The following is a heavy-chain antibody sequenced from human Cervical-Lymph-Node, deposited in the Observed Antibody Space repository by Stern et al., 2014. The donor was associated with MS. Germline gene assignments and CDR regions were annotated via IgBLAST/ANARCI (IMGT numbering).Heavy chain of an antibody. D-gene: IGHD4-17*01. V-gene: IGHV5-51*01. CDR3: ARDYGDYAFDY. Sequence: EVPLVQSGAEVKKPGESLKISCKGSGYSFTANWIAWVRQMPGQGLERMGIIYPGDSDPRYSPSFQGQVTISADKSISTAYLQWSSLKASDTAMYYCARDYGDYAFDYWGQGTLVTVSS. CDR1: GYSFTANW. CDR2: IYPGDSDP. J-gene: IGHJ4*02.